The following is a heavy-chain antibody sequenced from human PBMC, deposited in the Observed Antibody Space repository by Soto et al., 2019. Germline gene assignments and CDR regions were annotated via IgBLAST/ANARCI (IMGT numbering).Heavy chain of an antibody. CDR1: GGTFSSYA. CDR3: ARDNYYDSSGYLYYYYGMDV. V-gene: IGHV1-69*12. D-gene: IGHD3-22*01. CDR2: IIPIFGTA. J-gene: IGHJ6*02. Sequence: QVQLVQSGAEVKKPGSSVKVSCKASGGTFSSYAISWVRQAPGQGLEWMGGIIPIFGTANYAQKFQGRVTITADEFTSTAYMELSSLRSEDTAVYYCARDNYYDSSGYLYYYYGMDVWGQGTTVTVSS.